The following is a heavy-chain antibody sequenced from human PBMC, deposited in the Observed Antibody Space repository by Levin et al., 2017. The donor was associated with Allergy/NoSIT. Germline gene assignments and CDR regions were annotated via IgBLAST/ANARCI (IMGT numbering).Heavy chain of an antibody. D-gene: IGHD2-8*01. V-gene: IGHV3-9*01. CDR2: ISWNSGSI. Sequence: GGSLRLSCAASGFTFDDYAMHWVRQAPGKGLEWVSGISWNSGSIGYADSVKGRFTISRDNAKNSLYLQMNSLRAEDTALYYCAKDPARSWWGNGDWFDPWGQGTLVTVSS. J-gene: IGHJ5*02. CDR1: GFTFDDYA. CDR3: AKDPARSWWGNGDWFDP.